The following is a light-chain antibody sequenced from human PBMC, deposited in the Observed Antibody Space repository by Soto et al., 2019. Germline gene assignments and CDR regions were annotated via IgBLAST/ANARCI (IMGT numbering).Light chain of an antibody. CDR2: NNN. CDR1: SSNIGINT. CDR3: AAWDDSLNGVV. V-gene: IGLV1-44*01. J-gene: IGLJ2*01. Sequence: QSVLTQPPSASGTPGQRVTISCSGSSSNIGINTVNWYQHLPGTAPKLLIYNNNQRPSGVPDRFSGSKSGTSASLAISGPQSEDETDYYCAAWDDSLNGVVFGGGTKLTVL.